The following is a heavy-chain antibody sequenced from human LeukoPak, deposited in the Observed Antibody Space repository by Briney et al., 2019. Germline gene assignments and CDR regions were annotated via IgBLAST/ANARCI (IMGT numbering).Heavy chain of an antibody. Sequence: SVKVSCKASGGTFSSYAISWVRQAPGQGLEWMGGIIPIFGTANYAQKFQGGVTITADKSTSTAYMELSSLRSEDTAVYYCARDGAYCGGDCFDADSLDYWGQGTLVTVSS. J-gene: IGHJ4*02. D-gene: IGHD2-21*02. V-gene: IGHV1-69*06. CDR2: IIPIFGTA. CDR1: GGTFSSYA. CDR3: ARDGAYCGGDCFDADSLDY.